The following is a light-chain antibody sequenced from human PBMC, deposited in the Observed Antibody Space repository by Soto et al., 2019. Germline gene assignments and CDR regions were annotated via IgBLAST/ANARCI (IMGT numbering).Light chain of an antibody. CDR3: SSYTSSRTVV. CDR2: DVS. J-gene: IGLJ2*01. V-gene: IGLV2-14*03. Sequence: QSVLTQPASVSGSPGESITISCTGKSSDVGGYNYVSSYQHHPGKAPKLMIYDVSNRPSGVSNRFSGSKSGNTASLTISGLQAEDEADYYCSSYTSSRTVVFGGGTKVTV. CDR1: SSDVGGYNY.